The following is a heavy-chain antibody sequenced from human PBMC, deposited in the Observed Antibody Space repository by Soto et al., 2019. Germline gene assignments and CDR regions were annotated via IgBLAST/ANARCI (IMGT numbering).Heavy chain of an antibody. D-gene: IGHD3-16*02. J-gene: IGHJ4*02. CDR1: GFTFSSYA. Sequence: LRLSCAASGFTFSSYAMSWVRQAPGKGLEWVSAISGSGGSTYYADSVKGRFTISRDNSKNTLYLQMNSLRAEDTAVYYCAKDRLQLSGTFDYWGQGTLVTVSS. CDR2: ISGSGGST. CDR3: AKDRLQLSGTFDY. V-gene: IGHV3-23*01.